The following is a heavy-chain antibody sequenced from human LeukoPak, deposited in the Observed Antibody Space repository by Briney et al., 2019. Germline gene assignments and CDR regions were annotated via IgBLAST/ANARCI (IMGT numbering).Heavy chain of an antibody. CDR2: INPSGGST. D-gene: IGHD2-21*02. CDR3: AEGGGDPYNWFDP. Sequence: ASVKVSCKASGYTFTGYYMHWVRQAPGQGLEWMGWINPSGGSTSYAQKFQGRVTMTRDTSTSTVYMELSSLRSEDTAVYYCAEGGGDPYNWFDPWGQGTLVTVSS. V-gene: IGHV1-46*01. J-gene: IGHJ5*02. CDR1: GYTFTGYY.